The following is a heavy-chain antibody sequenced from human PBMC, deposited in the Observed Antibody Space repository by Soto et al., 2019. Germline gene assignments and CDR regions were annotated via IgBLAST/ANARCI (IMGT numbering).Heavy chain of an antibody. D-gene: IGHD3-3*01. Sequence: QPGGSLRLSCAASGFTFSSYAMSWVRQAPGKGLEWVSAISGSGGSTYYADSVKGRFTISRDNSKNTLYLQMNSLRAEDTAVYYCAKETYDFWSGYHGLDYWGQGTLVTVSS. V-gene: IGHV3-23*01. J-gene: IGHJ4*02. CDR2: ISGSGGST. CDR1: GFTFSSYA. CDR3: AKETYDFWSGYHGLDY.